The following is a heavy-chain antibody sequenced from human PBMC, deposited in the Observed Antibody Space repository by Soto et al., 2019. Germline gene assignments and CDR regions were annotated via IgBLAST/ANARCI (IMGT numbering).Heavy chain of an antibody. CDR2: IYYSGST. V-gene: IGHV4-59*01. D-gene: IGHD3-10*01. J-gene: IGHJ4*02. Sequence: QVQLQASGPGLAKPSETLSLTCTVSGGSISSYYWSWIRQPPGKGLEWIGYIYYSGSTNYNPSLKSRVTISVDTSKNQFSLKLSSVTAADTALYYCARTYGRNFDYWGQGTLVTVSS. CDR1: GGSISSYY. CDR3: ARTYGRNFDY.